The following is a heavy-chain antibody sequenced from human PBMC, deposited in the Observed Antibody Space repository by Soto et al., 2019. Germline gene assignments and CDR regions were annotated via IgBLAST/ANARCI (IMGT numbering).Heavy chain of an antibody. Sequence: ASVKVSCKASGYTFTGYYMHWVRQPPGQGLEWMGWINPNSGGTNYAQKFQGWVTMTRDTSISTAYMELSRLRSDDTAVYYCARGEEIAYYYYGMDVWGQGTTVSV. CDR2: INPNSGGT. CDR3: ARGEEIAYYYYGMDV. V-gene: IGHV1-2*04. J-gene: IGHJ6*02. CDR1: GYTFTGYY. D-gene: IGHD2-21*01.